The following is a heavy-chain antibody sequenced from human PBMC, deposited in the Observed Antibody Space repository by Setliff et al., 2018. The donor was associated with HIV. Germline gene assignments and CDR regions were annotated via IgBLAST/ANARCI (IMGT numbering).Heavy chain of an antibody. CDR3: ARRRPPPSGLYSAYYMDV. V-gene: IGHV4-59*08. CDR1: GGSISSYY. CDR2: IYYSGST. D-gene: IGHD1-26*01. Sequence: SETLSLTCTVSGGSISSYYWSWIRQPPGKGLEWIGYIYYSGSTNYSPSLKSRVTISVDTSKNQFSLKLSSVTAADTAVYYCARRRPPPSGLYSAYYMDVWGTGTTVTVSS. J-gene: IGHJ6*03.